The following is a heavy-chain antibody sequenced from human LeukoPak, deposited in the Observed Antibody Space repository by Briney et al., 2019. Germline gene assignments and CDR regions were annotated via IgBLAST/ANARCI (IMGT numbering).Heavy chain of an antibody. V-gene: IGHV1-46*01. CDR1: GYTFTSYY. Sequence: ASVKVPCKASGYTFTSYYMHWVRQAPGQGLEWMGIINPSGGSTSYAQKFQGRVTMTRDMSTSTVYMELSSLRSEDTAVYYCARGGTTTYFDYWGQGTLVTVSS. D-gene: IGHD1-7*01. J-gene: IGHJ4*02. CDR2: INPSGGST. CDR3: ARGGTTTYFDY.